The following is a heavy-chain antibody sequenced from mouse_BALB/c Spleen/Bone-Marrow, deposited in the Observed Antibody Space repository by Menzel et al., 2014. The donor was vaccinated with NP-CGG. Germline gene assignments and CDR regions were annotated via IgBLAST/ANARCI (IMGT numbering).Heavy chain of an antibody. V-gene: IGHV7-3*02. CDR2: IRNRANGYTT. CDR3: ARDDYYAMDY. CDR1: GFTFTDYY. Sequence: EVQGVESGGGLVQPGGSLRLSCATSGFTFTDYYMSWVRQPPGKALEWLGFIRNRANGYTTEYSASVKGRFTTSSDNSQSILYLQMNTLRAEDSATYYCARDDYYAMDYWGQGTSVTVSS. J-gene: IGHJ4*01.